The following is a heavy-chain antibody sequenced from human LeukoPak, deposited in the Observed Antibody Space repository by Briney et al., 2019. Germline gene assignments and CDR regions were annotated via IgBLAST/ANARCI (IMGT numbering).Heavy chain of an antibody. J-gene: IGHJ4*02. Sequence: SVKVSCKASGFTFTSSAMQWVRQARGQRLEWIGWIVVGSGNTNYAQKFQERVTITRDMSTSTAYMELSSLRSEDTAVYYCAADYDFWSGYYDWGQGTLVTVSS. CDR2: IVVGSGNT. V-gene: IGHV1-58*02. D-gene: IGHD3-3*01. CDR3: AADYDFWSGYYD. CDR1: GFTFTSSA.